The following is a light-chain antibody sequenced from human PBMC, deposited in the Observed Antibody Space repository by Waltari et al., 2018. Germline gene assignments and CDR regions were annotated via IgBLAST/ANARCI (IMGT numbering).Light chain of an antibody. J-gene: IGKJ3*01. CDR3: QQFINDPLT. CDR2: DAS. CDR1: QDIFSA. V-gene: IGKV1D-13*01. Sequence: AIQLTQSPSSLSASVGHRVTITCRASQDIFSALAWYQQKPGRAPKLLISDASTWETGVPSRFSGSGSGTDFALSISSLQPEDFATYYCQQFINDPLTFGPGTTVDVK.